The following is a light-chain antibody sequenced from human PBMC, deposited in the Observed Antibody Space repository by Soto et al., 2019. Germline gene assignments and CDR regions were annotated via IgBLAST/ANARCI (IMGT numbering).Light chain of an antibody. CDR1: SGSITSNY. J-gene: IGLJ2*01. CDR2: EYN. CDR3: QSYDTNRVL. V-gene: IGLV6-57*04. Sequence: NFMLTQPHSVSASPGKTVTISCTRSSGSITSNYVQWYQQRPGSAPTTVLYEYNQRPSGVPDRFSASVDISSNAASLIISGLKTEDEADYYCQSYDTNRVLFGGGTKLTVL.